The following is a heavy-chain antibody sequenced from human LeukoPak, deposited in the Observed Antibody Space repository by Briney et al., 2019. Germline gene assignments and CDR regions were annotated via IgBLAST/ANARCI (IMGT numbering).Heavy chain of an antibody. D-gene: IGHD2-2*01. V-gene: IGHV3-74*01. CDR2: INSDGSST. CDR3: ARGVGYCSSTSCYWWFDP. Sequence: QPGGSLILSCAASGFTFSSYWMHWVRQAPGKGLVWVSRINSDGSSTSYADSVKGRFTISRDNAKNTLYLQMNSLRAEDTAVYYCARGVGYCSSTSCYWWFDPWGQGTLVTVSS. J-gene: IGHJ5*02. CDR1: GFTFSSYW.